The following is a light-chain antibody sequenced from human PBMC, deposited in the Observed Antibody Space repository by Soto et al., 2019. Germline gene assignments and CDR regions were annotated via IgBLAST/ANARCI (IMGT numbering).Light chain of an antibody. Sequence: QSVLTQPASVSGSPGQSITISCTGTSSDVGSYNLVSWYQQHPGKAPKLMIYEGSKRPSGVSNRFSGSKSGNTASLTISGLQAVDEADYYCCSYAGSSTFLYVFGTGTKATVL. CDR1: SSDVGSYNL. V-gene: IGLV2-23*03. CDR2: EGS. J-gene: IGLJ1*01. CDR3: CSYAGSSTFLYV.